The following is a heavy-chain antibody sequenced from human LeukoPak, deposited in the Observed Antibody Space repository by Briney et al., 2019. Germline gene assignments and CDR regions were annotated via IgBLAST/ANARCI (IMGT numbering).Heavy chain of an antibody. J-gene: IGHJ4*02. V-gene: IGHV1-46*01. D-gene: IGHD7-27*01. CDR3: ATEGAWGSSFDY. CDR2: INPSGGST. CDR1: GYTFTSYY. Sequence: GASVKVSCKASGYTFTSYYMHWVRQAPGQGLEWMGIINPSGGSTSYAQKFQGRVTMTRDTSTSTVYMELSSLRSEDTAVCYCATEGAWGSSFDYWGQGTLVTVSS.